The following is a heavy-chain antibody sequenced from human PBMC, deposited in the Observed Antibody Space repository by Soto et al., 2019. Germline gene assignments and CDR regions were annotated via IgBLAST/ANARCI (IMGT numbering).Heavy chain of an antibody. D-gene: IGHD2-2*01. V-gene: IGHV1-69*06. CDR3: ARALGYCSSTSCYQLEY. CDR1: GWTFSSYA. CDR2: IIPIFGTA. Sequence: SVKVSCKASGWTFSSYAISWVRQARGQGLEWMGGIIPIFGTANYAQKFQGRVTITADKSTSTAYMELSSLRSEDTAVYYCARALGYCSSTSCYQLEYWGQGTLVTVSS. J-gene: IGHJ4*02.